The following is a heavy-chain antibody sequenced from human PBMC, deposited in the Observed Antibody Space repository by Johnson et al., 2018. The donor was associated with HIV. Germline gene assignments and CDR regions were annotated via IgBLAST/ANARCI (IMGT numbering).Heavy chain of an antibody. Sequence: QVQLVESGGGVVQPGRSLRLSCVASGFIFSNFAMHWVRQAPGKGLEWMAIISYDGSKKYYADSVKGRFTISRDNSKNTVFLEVNSLRAEDKAVFYCAREGAVSYGGAFDIWGQGSTVSVSS. V-gene: IGHV3-30-3*01. CDR3: AREGAVSYGGAFDI. CDR2: ISYDGSKK. J-gene: IGHJ3*02. D-gene: IGHD2-8*01. CDR1: GFIFSNFA.